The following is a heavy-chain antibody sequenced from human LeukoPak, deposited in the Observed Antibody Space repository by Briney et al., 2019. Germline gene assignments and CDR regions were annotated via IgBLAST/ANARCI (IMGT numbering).Heavy chain of an antibody. Sequence: SVKVSCKASGGTFSRYAISWVRQAPGQGREWMGGIIPIFGTANYAQKFQGRITITADDSTSTAYMELSSLRSEDTAVYYCARVYLKRDYYDSSAYFSFDYWGLGTLVTVSS. CDR1: GGTFSRYA. J-gene: IGHJ4*02. CDR2: IIPIFGTA. D-gene: IGHD3-22*01. V-gene: IGHV1-69*13. CDR3: ARVYLKRDYYDSSAYFSFDY.